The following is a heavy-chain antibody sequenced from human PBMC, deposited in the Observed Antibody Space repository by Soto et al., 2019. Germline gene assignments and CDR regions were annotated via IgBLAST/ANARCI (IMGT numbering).Heavy chain of an antibody. Sequence: QVQLVQSGAEVKKPGASVKVSCRASGYTFSSSPLDWVRQAPGQRPEWMGWINTANDDTKYSQKFQDRVTLTRDTSASTAYMEVSSLTPEDTAVYYCARDEGVASGNWGQGTLVTVSS. J-gene: IGHJ4*02. D-gene: IGHD5-12*01. V-gene: IGHV1-3*04. CDR2: INTANDDT. CDR3: ARDEGVASGN. CDR1: GYTFSSSP.